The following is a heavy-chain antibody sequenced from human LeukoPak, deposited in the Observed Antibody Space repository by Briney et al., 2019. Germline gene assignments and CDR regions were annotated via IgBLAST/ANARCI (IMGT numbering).Heavy chain of an antibody. V-gene: IGHV4-30-4*01. CDR3: ARGELLYDN. D-gene: IGHD2-15*01. J-gene: IGHJ4*02. CDR1: GGSFSSGDNY. CDR2: IHYSGTT. Sequence: SETLSLTCTVSGGSFSSGDNYCSWIRQPPGKGLEWIGYIHYSGTTFYNPSLKSRVTMSVDTSKNQFSLKLNSVTAADTAVYYCARGELLYDNWGQGTLVTVSS.